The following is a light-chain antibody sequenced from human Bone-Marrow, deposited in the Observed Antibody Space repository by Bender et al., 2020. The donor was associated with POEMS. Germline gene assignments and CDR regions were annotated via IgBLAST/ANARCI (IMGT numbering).Light chain of an antibody. CDR2: DVT. V-gene: IGLV2-14*02. J-gene: IGLJ1*01. CDR1: SSDIGSFNL. Sequence: QSALTQPASVSGSPGQSITISCTGTSSDIGSFNLVSWYQQHPGKAPKLLIYDVTKWPSGVSDRFSGSKSGNTASLTVSGLQADDEADYYCSSYAGGDNLVFGTGTRVTVL. CDR3: SSYAGGDNLV.